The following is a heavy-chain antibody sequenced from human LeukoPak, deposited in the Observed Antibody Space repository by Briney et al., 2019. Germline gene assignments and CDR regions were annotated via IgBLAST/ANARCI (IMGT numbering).Heavy chain of an antibody. CDR3: ARTLTAAAWRY. D-gene: IGHD6-13*01. Sequence: SETLSLTCTVSGGSVSSGSYYWGWIRQPPGKGLEWIGYIYYSGSTNYNPSLKSRVTISVDTSKNQFSLKLGSVTAADTAVYYCARTLTAAAWRYWGQGTLVTVSS. CDR1: GGSVSSGSYY. CDR2: IYYSGST. J-gene: IGHJ4*02. V-gene: IGHV4-61*01.